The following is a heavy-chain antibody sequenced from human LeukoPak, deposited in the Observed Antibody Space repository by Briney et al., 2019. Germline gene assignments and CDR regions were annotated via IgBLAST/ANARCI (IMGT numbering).Heavy chain of an antibody. CDR2: IRYDGSNK. Sequence: GGSLRLSCAASGFTFSSYGMHWVRQAPGKGLEWVAFIRYDGSNKYYADSVKSRFTISRDNSKNTLYLQMNSLRAEDTAVYYCAKELRWSKKGDYWGQGTLVTVSS. CDR1: GFTFSSYG. J-gene: IGHJ4*02. CDR3: AKELRWSKKGDY. D-gene: IGHD4-23*01. V-gene: IGHV3-30*02.